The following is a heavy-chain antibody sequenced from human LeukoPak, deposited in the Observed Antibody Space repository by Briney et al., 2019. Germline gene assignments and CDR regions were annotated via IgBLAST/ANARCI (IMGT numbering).Heavy chain of an antibody. CDR2: LSFDGSDE. D-gene: IGHD2-15*01. CDR1: GFTFSSYA. Sequence: PGGSLRLSCAASGFTFSSYAMHWVRQAPGKGLEWVAFLSFDGSDEYYADSVKGRLTISRDNSKNTLYLQMNSLRVEDTAVYYCARAVLLVGNFDYWGQGTLVTVSS. V-gene: IGHV3-30-3*01. CDR3: ARAVLLVGNFDY. J-gene: IGHJ4*02.